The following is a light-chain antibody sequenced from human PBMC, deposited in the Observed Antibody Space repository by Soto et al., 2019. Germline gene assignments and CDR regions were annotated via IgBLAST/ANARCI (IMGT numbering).Light chain of an antibody. CDR1: SNDVGGYNF. J-gene: IGLJ1*01. CDR3: SSYAGNNIFYV. CDR2: EVS. V-gene: IGLV2-8*01. Sequence: SALAQPPSASGSPGQSVTISCAGTSNDVGGYNFVSWYQQHPGKAPKLIIFEVSKRPSGVPDRFSGSKFGNTASLTVSGLQAEDEADYYCSSYAGNNIFYVFGTGTKVTVL.